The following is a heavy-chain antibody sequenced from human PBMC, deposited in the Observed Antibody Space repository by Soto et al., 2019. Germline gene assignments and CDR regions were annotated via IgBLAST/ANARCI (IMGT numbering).Heavy chain of an antibody. D-gene: IGHD3-22*01. Sequence: QVHLVESGGGVVQPGTSLRLSCAASGFSFSDYAMHWVRQAPGKGLEWMAFISYDGGNKYYAASVEGRFTISRDNSNSTLCLHMNTLRPEDTAVYHCAKDSLLYDTSGYYFDYWGQGALVAVSS. CDR2: ISYDGGNK. CDR3: AKDSLLYDTSGYYFDY. CDR1: GFSFSDYA. V-gene: IGHV3-30*04. J-gene: IGHJ4*02.